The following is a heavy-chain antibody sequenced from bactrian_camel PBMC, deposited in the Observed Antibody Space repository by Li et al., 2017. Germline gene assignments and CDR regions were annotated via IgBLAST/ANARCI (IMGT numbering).Heavy chain of an antibody. CDR2: IDRDGST. D-gene: IGHD5*01. CDR3: AVYMRWACPSGPSFYNY. CDR1: GYTYSRYC. J-gene: IGHJ4*01. V-gene: IGHV3S10*01. Sequence: DVQLVESGGGSVQAGGSLKLSCAASGYTYSRYCMGWFRQAPGKEREGVAGIDRDGSTSYADSVKGRFTISRDNAANTLYLQMNSLKPEDTAMYYCAVYMRWACPSGPSFYNYWGQGTQVTVS.